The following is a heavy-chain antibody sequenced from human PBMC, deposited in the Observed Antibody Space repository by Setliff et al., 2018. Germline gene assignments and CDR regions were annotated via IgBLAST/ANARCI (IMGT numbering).Heavy chain of an antibody. Sequence: ETLSLTCTVSGGSISSSSYYWGWIRQPPGKGLEWIGYVGYNGNTHYNPSLNSRVTMSVDTSKNQFSLKLTSVSAADTAVYYCARWGENSGRPDWRAFDIWGQGTVVTVSS. V-gene: IGHV4-61*05. CDR2: VGYNGNT. D-gene: IGHD1-26*01. J-gene: IGHJ3*02. CDR3: ARWGENSGRPDWRAFDI. CDR1: GGSISSSSYY.